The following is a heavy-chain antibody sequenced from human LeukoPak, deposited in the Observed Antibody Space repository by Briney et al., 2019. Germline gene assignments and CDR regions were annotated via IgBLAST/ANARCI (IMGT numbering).Heavy chain of an antibody. J-gene: IGHJ4*02. CDR3: ARDRGTNGVRTYYFDY. Sequence: GGSLRLSCAASGFTFSSYWMHWVRQAPGKGLVWVSRISIDGSITTYADSVKGRFTTSRDNAKNTLYLQMNSLRAEDTAVYYCARDRGTNGVRTYYFDYWGQGTLVTVSS. V-gene: IGHV3-74*01. D-gene: IGHD2-8*01. CDR2: ISIDGSIT. CDR1: GFTFSSYW.